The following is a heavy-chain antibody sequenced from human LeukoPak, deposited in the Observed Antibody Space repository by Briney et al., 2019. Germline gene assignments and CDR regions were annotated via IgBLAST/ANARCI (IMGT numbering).Heavy chain of an antibody. Sequence: GGSLRLSCAASGFTFSENNVHWVRQAPGKGLEWVALLSDDGNNYAYADSVKGRFTLSGDKSKTTLYLQMNSLRAEDTAVYYCARDRSGFYSVDYWGQGTLVTVSS. CDR3: ARDRSGFYSVDY. J-gene: IGHJ4*02. CDR1: GFTFSENN. D-gene: IGHD5-12*01. V-gene: IGHV3-30-3*01. CDR2: LSDDGNNY.